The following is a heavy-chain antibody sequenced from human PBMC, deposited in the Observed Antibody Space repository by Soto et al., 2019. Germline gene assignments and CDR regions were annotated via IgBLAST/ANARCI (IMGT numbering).Heavy chain of an antibody. CDR1: GGSFSGYY. CDR3: ARGQVAGH. CDR2: INHSGST. J-gene: IGHJ1*01. D-gene: IGHD6-19*01. Sequence: QVQLQQWGAGLLKPSETLSLTCAVYGGSFSGYYWSWICQPPGKGLEWIREINHSGSTNYNPSLKSRATRSVDTSKNQFSLKLSSVTAADTAVDYCARGQVAGHWGQGTLVTVAS. V-gene: IGHV4-34*01.